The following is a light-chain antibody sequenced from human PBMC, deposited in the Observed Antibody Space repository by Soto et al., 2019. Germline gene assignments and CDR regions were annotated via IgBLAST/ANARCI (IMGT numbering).Light chain of an antibody. Sequence: DIQMTQSPSPVSASVGDRVTITCRASQAIGYWLAWYQQKPGKAPKLLIYPASNLQSGVPSRFSGSGSGIDCTHTISSLQPEDFAIYYCQQENSFPLTFGGGTKVEIK. CDR3: QQENSFPLT. J-gene: IGKJ4*01. V-gene: IGKV1-12*01. CDR1: QAIGYW. CDR2: PAS.